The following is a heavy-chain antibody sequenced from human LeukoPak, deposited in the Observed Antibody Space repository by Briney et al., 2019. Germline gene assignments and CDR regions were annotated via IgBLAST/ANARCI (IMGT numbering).Heavy chain of an antibody. CDR2: IYYSGST. J-gene: IGHJ5*02. V-gene: IGHV4-39*01. D-gene: IGHD2-15*01. CDR1: GGSISGSSYY. CDR3: ARLIVVVVAATYWFDP. Sequence: SETLSLTCTVSGGSISGSSYYWGWIRQPPGKGLEWIGSIYYSGSTYYNPPLKSRVTISVDTSKNQFSLKLSSVTAADTAVYYCARLIVVVVAATYWFDPWGQGTLVTVSS.